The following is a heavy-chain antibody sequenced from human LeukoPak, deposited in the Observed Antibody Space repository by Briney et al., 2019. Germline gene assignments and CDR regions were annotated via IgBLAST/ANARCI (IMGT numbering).Heavy chain of an antibody. CDR3: ASVINY. J-gene: IGHJ4*02. Sequence: GGSLRLSCAASGFTFSSYSMNWVRQAPGKGLEWVSSISSSSSYTYYADSVKGRFTISRDNAKNSLYLQMNSLRAEDTAVYYCASVINYWGQGTLVTVSS. V-gene: IGHV3-21*01. CDR1: GFTFSSYS. CDR2: ISSSSSYT.